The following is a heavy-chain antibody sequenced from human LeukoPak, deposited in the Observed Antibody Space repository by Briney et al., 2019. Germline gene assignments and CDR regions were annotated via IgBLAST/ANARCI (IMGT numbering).Heavy chain of an antibody. Sequence: SEALSLTRTVPGYSISSGYYWAWIRRPPGKGREGIGIIYQGGNTYYNQCLKSRVTISVDTSKNQFSLKLSSVTAADTAIYYWARGEGGYDPYYFAYWGQGTLATVSS. V-gene: IGHV4-38-2*02. D-gene: IGHD5-12*01. CDR1: GYSISSGYY. CDR3: ARGEGGYDPYYFAY. J-gene: IGHJ4*02. CDR2: IYQGGNT.